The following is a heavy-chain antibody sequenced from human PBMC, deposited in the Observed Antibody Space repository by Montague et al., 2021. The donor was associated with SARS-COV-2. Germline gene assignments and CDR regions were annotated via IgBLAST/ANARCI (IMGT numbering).Heavy chain of an antibody. CDR2: ISTDDGSTT. CDR3: ARDLSSGWFRYFDY. V-gene: IGHV3-74*01. J-gene: IGHJ4*02. D-gene: IGHD6-19*01. Sequence: SLSISFSASGFPFSNYWMHWVRQVPGKGLVWVSRISTDDGSTTTYAGSVKGRFTISRDNAKNTLYLQMNSLRAEDTAVYYCARDLSSGWFRYFDYWGQGTLVTVSS. CDR1: GFPFSNYW.